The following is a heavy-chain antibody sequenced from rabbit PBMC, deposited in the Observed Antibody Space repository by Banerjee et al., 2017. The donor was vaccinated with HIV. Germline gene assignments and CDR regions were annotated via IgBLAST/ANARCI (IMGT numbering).Heavy chain of an antibody. CDR2: IYAGDSDST. D-gene: IGHD4-2*01. Sequence: QSLEQSGGDLVKPGASLTLTCTASGFSFSSSYWICWVRQAPGKGLEWIGCIYAGDSDSTAYASWAKGRFTISKTSSTTVTLQLNSLTAADTATYFCARDDASSVAYVWNLWGQGTLVTVS. V-gene: IGHV1S40*01. J-gene: IGHJ4*01. CDR3: ARDDASSVAYVWNL. CDR1: GFSFSSSYW.